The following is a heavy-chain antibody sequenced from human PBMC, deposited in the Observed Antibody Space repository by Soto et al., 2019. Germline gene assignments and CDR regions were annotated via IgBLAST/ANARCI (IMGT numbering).Heavy chain of an antibody. V-gene: IGHV1-8*01. CDR2: MNPNSGNT. D-gene: IGHD2-15*01. Sequence: ASVKISCKASGYTFTSYGINWVRQATGQGLEWMGWMNPNSGNTGYAQKFQGRVTMTRNTSISTAYMELSSLRSEDTAVYYCAREWTRSGGRKNWFDPWGQGTKVTVS. CDR1: GYTFTSYG. J-gene: IGHJ5*02. CDR3: AREWTRSGGRKNWFDP.